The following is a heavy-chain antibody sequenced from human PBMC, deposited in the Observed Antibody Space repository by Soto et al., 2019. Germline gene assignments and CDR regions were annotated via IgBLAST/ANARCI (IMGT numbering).Heavy chain of an antibody. J-gene: IGHJ3*02. V-gene: IGHV1-3*01. CDR1: GYTFTSYA. CDR3: ASGILKGLFDI. Sequence: ASVKVSCKASGYTFTSYAMHWVRQAPGQRLERMGWINAGNGNTKYSQKFQGRVTITRDTSASTAYMELGSLRSEDTAVYYCASGILKGLFDIWGQGTMVTVSS. CDR2: INAGNGNT. D-gene: IGHD5-18*01.